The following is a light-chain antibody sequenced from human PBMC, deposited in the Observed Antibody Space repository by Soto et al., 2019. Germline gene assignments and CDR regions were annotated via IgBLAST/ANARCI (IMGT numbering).Light chain of an antibody. V-gene: IGKV3-20*01. Sequence: EIVLTQSPGTLSLSPGERATLSCRASQSVSSSYLAWYQQKPGQAPRLLIYGTSRRATAIPDRFSGSGSGTDFTLTISRLEPEDFAVYYCQQYSSSSWTFGQGTKVEIK. CDR2: GTS. CDR1: QSVSSSY. CDR3: QQYSSSSWT. J-gene: IGKJ1*01.